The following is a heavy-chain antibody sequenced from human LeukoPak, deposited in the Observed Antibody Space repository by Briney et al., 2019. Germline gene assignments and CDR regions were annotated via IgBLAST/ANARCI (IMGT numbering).Heavy chain of an antibody. CDR3: ARPRYGSGSLDS. CDR2: INHSGST. CDR1: GESFSAHY. D-gene: IGHD3-10*01. J-gene: IGHJ4*02. V-gene: IGHV4-34*01. Sequence: PSETLSLICAVYGESFSAHYWTGIRHPPGRGLEGIGEINHSGSTTSNPSLNNRVTISVDTSKNQFSLKLTSVTAADTAVYYCARPRYGSGSLDSWGQGTLVTVSS.